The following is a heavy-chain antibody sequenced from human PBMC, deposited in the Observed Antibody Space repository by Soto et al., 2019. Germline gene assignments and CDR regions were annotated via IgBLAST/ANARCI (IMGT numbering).Heavy chain of an antibody. CDR1: GYTFTGYA. V-gene: IGHV1-3*01. Sequence: ASVKVSCKASGYTFTGYAMHWVRQAPGQRLEWMGWINAGNGNTKYSQKFQGRVTITRDTSASTAYMELSSLRSEDTAVYYCARTVAVAADFDYWGQGTLVTVSS. CDR3: ARTVAVAADFDY. CDR2: INAGNGNT. D-gene: IGHD6-19*01. J-gene: IGHJ4*02.